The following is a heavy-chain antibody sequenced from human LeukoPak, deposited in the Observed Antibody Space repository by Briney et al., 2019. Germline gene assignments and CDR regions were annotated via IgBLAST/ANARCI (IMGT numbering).Heavy chain of an antibody. V-gene: IGHV4-39*07. CDR3: ARESYRITIFGVVPRWFDP. D-gene: IGHD3-3*01. Sequence: KPSETLSLTCTVSGGSISSSSYYWGWIRQPPGKGLEWIGSIYYSGSTYYNPSLKSRVTISVDTSKNQFSLKLSSVTAADTAVYYCARESYRITIFGVVPRWFDPWGQGTLVTVSS. J-gene: IGHJ5*02. CDR2: IYYSGST. CDR1: GGSISSSSYY.